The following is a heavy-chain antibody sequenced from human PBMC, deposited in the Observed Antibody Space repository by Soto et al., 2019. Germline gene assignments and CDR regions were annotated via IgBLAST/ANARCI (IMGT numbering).Heavy chain of an antibody. CDR1: GFPFSSYG. Sequence: QVQLGESGGGVVQPGRSLRLSCAASGFPFSSYGMHWVRQAPGKGLDWVGVIWYDGSNKDYAESVRGRFTISRDTSKNMLYLQMNSLRADDTAVYYCASSINWGQGTLVTVSS. V-gene: IGHV3-33*03. J-gene: IGHJ4*02. CDR3: ASSIN. CDR2: IWYDGSNK.